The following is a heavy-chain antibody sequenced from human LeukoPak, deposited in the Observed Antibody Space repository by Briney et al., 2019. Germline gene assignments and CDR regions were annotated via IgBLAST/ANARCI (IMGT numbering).Heavy chain of an antibody. V-gene: IGHV3-23*01. CDR3: AKSGLNRFDY. CDR2: ISGSGGSGST. J-gene: IGHJ4*02. CDR1: GFTFSSYA. D-gene: IGHD2-15*01. Sequence: GGSLRLSCAASGFTFSSYAMSWVRQAPGKGLEWVSGISGSGGSGSTYYADSVKGRFTISRDNSKNTLFLQMNSLRAEDTAVYYCAKSGLNRFDYWGQGTLVTVSS.